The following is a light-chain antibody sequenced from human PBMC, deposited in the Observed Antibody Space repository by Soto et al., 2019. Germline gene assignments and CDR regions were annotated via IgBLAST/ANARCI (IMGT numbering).Light chain of an antibody. CDR3: LQYNVYPLS. J-gene: IGKJ4*01. CDR1: QNINRW. V-gene: IGKV1-5*03. Sequence: DIQMTQFPSTLAASVGDRVTITCRARQNINRWLAWYQQRPGKAPNLLIHKASTLEVGVPSRFSGSASGTEFTLTISSLQPDDFAVYFCLQYNVYPLSFGGGTKLEIK. CDR2: KAS.